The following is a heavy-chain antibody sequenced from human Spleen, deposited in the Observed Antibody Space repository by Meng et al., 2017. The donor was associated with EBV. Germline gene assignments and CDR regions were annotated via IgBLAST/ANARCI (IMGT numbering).Heavy chain of an antibody. V-gene: IGHV4-39*01. D-gene: IGHD2-2*01. CDR1: CGSISSSSYY. J-gene: IGHJ4*02. Sequence: LNRQASGPRRVNPSATLALPCTVSCGSISSSSYYWGWIPQPPGKGLEWIGSIYSNGSPFYNPSLKSRVSISVDTSKNQFSLKLSSVTAADTAVFYCARVELPAAIGHFGYWGQGTLVTVSS. CDR2: IYSNGSP. CDR3: ARVELPAAIGHFGY.